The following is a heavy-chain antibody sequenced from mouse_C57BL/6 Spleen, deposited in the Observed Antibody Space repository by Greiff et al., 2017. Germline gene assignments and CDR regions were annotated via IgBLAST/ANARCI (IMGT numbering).Heavy chain of an antibody. CDR3: TKGVLRDY. CDR2: INPNNGGT. Sequence: VQLKESGPELVKPGASVKMSCKASGYTFTDYYMHWVKQSHGKSLEWIGYINPNNGGTNYNQKFKGKATLTVNKSSSTAYMELRSLTSEDSADYYCTKGVLRDYWGQGTTLTVSS. V-gene: IGHV1-22*01. D-gene: IGHD1-1*01. CDR1: GYTFTDYY. J-gene: IGHJ2*01.